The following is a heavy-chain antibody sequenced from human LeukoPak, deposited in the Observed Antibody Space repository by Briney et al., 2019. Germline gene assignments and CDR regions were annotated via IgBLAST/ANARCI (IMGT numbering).Heavy chain of an antibody. V-gene: IGHV3-21*01. J-gene: IGHJ4*02. CDR1: GFDLSPYT. CDR3: ARRVTTFLS. CDR2: ISSTSTYM. D-gene: IGHD4-17*01. Sequence: PGGSLRLSCSASGFDLSPYTMNWVREAPGGGLEWVASISSTSTYMYYGDSLKGRFTISRDNPKNTLYLQLDSLRAEDTATYYCARRVTTFLSWGQGTLVIVSS.